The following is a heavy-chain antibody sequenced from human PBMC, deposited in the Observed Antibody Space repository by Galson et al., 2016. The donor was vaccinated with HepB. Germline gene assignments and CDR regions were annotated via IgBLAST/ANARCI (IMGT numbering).Heavy chain of an antibody. CDR2: ITSNSNYI. CDR1: GFTFSISS. D-gene: IGHD1-26*01. J-gene: IGHJ5*02. V-gene: IGHV3-21*04. CDR3: ASRTNGRFTH. Sequence: SLRLSCAASGFTFSISSMNWVRQAPGKGLEWVSPITSNSNYIYYADSVKGRFTISRDNAKNSRFLQMNSLRGEDTAVYYCASRTNGRFTHWGQGTLVTVSS.